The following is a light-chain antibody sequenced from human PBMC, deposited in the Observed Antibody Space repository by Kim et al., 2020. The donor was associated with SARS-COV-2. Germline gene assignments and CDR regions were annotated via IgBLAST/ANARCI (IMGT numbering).Light chain of an antibody. J-gene: IGKJ1*01. CDR3: QQYKSYPWT. CDR2: EAF. CDR1: INTW. Sequence: INTWLAWYQQKPGKAPKLLIYEAFTLETGVPSRFTGGGSGPEFTLTVSSLQPDDFATYYCQQYKSYPWTFGQGTKVEIK. V-gene: IGKV1-5*03.